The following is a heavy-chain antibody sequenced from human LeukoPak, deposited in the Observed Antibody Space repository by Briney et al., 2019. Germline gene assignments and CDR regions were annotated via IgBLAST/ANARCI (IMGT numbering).Heavy chain of an antibody. CDR1: GFTFSSYS. V-gene: IGHV3-21*01. Sequence: GGSLRLSCAASGFTFSSYSMNWVRQAPGKGLEWVSSISSSSSYIYYADSAKGRFTISRDNAKNSLYLQMNSLRAEDTAVYYCARDAPDCSSTSCYEDYGMDVWGQGTTVTVSS. CDR3: ARDAPDCSSTSCYEDYGMDV. CDR2: ISSSSSYI. D-gene: IGHD2-2*01. J-gene: IGHJ6*02.